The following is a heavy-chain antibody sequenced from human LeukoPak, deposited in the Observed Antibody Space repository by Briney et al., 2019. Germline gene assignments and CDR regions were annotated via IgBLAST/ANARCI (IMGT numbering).Heavy chain of an antibody. V-gene: IGHV1-2*06. J-gene: IGHJ4*02. CDR3: ARAVNYYDSSGYTLLFDY. Sequence: ASVKVSCKASGYTFTGYYMHWVRQAPGQGLEWMGRINPNSGGTNYAQKFQGRVTMTRDTSISTAYMELSRLRSDDTAVYYCARAVNYYDSSGYTLLFDYWGRGTLVTVSS. D-gene: IGHD3-22*01. CDR1: GYTFTGYY. CDR2: INPNSGGT.